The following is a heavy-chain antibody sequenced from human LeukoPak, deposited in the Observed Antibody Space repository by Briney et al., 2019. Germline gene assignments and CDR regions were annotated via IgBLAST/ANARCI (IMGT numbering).Heavy chain of an antibody. V-gene: IGHV3-9*01. Sequence: SLILSCAASGSTFDDYAMHWVRPAPGKGLEWVSGISWNSGSIAYADSVKGRFTISRDNAKNSLYLQMNSLRAEDTALYYCAKAKYQTTGAYFDYWGQGTLVTVSS. J-gene: IGHJ4*02. D-gene: IGHD1-1*01. CDR1: GSTFDDYA. CDR2: ISWNSGSI. CDR3: AKAKYQTTGAYFDY.